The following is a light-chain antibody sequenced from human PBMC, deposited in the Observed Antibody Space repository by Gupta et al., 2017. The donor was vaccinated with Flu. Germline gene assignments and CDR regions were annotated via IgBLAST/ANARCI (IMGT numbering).Light chain of an antibody. CDR1: QSLLHSNGYTY. J-gene: IGKJ2*01. CDR3: MQRLEIPST. V-gene: IGKV2-28*01. CDR2: LDS. Sequence: DIVMTQSPLSLPVTPGEPASISCRSSQSLLHSNGYTYLDWYLQKPGQSPQLLIYLDSNRASGVPDRFSGSGSGTDFTLKISRGEAEDVGVYYCMQRLEIPSTFGQGTKLEIK.